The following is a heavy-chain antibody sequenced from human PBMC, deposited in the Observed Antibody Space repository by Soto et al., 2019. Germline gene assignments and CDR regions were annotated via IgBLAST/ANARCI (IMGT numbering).Heavy chain of an antibody. CDR3: ARQSVVAALRKLNAFDI. Sequence: ASVKVSCKASGYTFTSYYMHWVRQAPGQGLEWMGIINPSGGSTSYAQKFQGRVTMTRDTSTSTVYMELGSLRSEDTVVYYCARQSVVAALRKLNAFDIWGQGTVVTVSS. D-gene: IGHD2-15*01. J-gene: IGHJ3*02. V-gene: IGHV1-46*01. CDR2: INPSGGST. CDR1: GYTFTSYY.